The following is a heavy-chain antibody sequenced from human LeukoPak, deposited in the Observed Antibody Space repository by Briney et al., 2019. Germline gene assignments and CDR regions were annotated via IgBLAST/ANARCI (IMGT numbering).Heavy chain of an antibody. CDR3: AELGITMIGGV. D-gene: IGHD3-10*02. V-gene: IGHV3-48*03. CDR1: GFTFSSYE. CDR2: ISSSGSTI. Sequence: QPGGSLRLSCAASGFTFSSYEMNWVRQAPGKGLEWVSYISSSGSTIYYADSVKGRFTITRDNAKNSLYLQMNSLRAEDTAVYYCAELGITMIGGVWGKGTTVTISS. J-gene: IGHJ6*04.